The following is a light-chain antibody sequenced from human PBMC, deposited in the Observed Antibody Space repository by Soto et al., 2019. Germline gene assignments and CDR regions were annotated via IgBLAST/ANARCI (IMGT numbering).Light chain of an antibody. CDR3: QKRSNWTIT. V-gene: IGKV3-11*01. J-gene: IGKJ5*01. CDR2: DAS. CDR1: QSVSSY. Sequence: EIVLTQAQATLFLSSGQRATLSCRASQSVSSYLAWYQQKPGQAPRTIIYDASNRATGIPARLSGSGSGTDLTRTISRLEPEDFAAYYCQKRSNWTITCGQGTRLEI.